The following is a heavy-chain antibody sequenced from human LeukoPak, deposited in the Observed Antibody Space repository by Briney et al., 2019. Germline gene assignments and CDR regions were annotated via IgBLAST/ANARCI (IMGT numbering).Heavy chain of an antibody. J-gene: IGHJ4*02. V-gene: IGHV1-69*04. CDR2: IIPILGIA. Sequence: PLASVKVSCKASGGTFSSYAISWVRQAPGQGLEWMGRIIPILGIANYAQKFQGRVTITADKSTSTAYMELSSLRSEDTAVYYCARGSTWEPVVTLDFDYWGQGTLVTVSS. CDR1: GGTFSSYA. D-gene: IGHD4-23*01. CDR3: ARGSTWEPVVTLDFDY.